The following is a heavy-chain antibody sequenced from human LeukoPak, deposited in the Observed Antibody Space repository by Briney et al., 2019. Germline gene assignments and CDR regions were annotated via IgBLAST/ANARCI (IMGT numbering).Heavy chain of an antibody. CDR1: GFTFSSYA. V-gene: IGHV3-30-3*01. D-gene: IGHD4-11*01. CDR3: ARDADDYLYYYGMDV. Sequence: PGGPLRLSCAASGFTFSSYAMHWVRQAPGKGLEGVAVISYDGSNKFYADSVKGRFTISRDNSKNTLYLQMNSLRAEDTAVYYCARDADDYLYYYGMDVWGQGTTVTVSS. J-gene: IGHJ6*02. CDR2: ISYDGSNK.